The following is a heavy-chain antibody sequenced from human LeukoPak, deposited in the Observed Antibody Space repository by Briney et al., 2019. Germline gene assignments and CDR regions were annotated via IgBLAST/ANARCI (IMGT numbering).Heavy chain of an antibody. D-gene: IGHD6-19*01. Sequence: PSETLSLTCTVSGGSISSSSYYWGWTRQPPGKGLEWIGSIYYSGSTYYNPSLKSRVTISVDTSKNQFSLKLSSVTAADTAVYYCARLRSIAVAGTVLDYWGQGTLVTVSS. V-gene: IGHV4-39*01. CDR1: GGSISSSSYY. CDR3: ARLRSIAVAGTVLDY. J-gene: IGHJ4*02. CDR2: IYYSGST.